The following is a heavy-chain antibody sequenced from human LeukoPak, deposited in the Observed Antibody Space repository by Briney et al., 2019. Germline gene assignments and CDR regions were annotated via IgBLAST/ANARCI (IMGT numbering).Heavy chain of an antibody. Sequence: SVKVSCKASGGTVSSYAISWVRQAPGQGLEWMGGLIPIFGTANYAQKFQGRVTITEDKTTSTAYMELSSLRSEDTAVYYCARELVYPYYDILTGDYIDYYCGMDVWGKGTTVTVSS. CDR3: ARELVYPYYDILTGDYIDYYCGMDV. J-gene: IGHJ6*04. V-gene: IGHV1-69*06. CDR2: LIPIFGTA. D-gene: IGHD3-9*01. CDR1: GGTVSSYA.